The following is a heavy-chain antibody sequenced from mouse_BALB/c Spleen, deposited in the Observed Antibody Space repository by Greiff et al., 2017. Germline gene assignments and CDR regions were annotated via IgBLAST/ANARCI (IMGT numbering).Heavy chain of an antibody. CDR1: GDSITSGY. J-gene: IGHJ2*01. D-gene: IGHD1-1*01. Sequence: EVNVVESGPSLVKPSQTLSLTCSVTGDSITSGYWNWIRKFPGNKLEYMGYISYSGSTYYNPSLKSRISITRDTSKNQYYLQLNSVTTEDTATYYCARYYYGSSYVNYFDYWGQGTTLTVSS. V-gene: IGHV3-8*02. CDR2: ISYSGST. CDR3: ARYYYGSSYVNYFDY.